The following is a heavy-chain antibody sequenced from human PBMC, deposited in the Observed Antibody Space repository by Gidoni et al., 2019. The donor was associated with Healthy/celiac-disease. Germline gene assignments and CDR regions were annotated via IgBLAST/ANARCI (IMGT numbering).Heavy chain of an antibody. CDR2: ISYDGSNK. J-gene: IGHJ4*02. Sequence: QVQLVASGGGVVQPGRSLRLSCAASGFTFSSYGMHWVRQAPGKGLEWVAVISYDGSNKYYADSVKGRFTISRDNSKNTLYLQMNSLRAEDTAVYYCARDSSGSYYYGDYWGQGTLVTVSS. V-gene: IGHV3-30*03. D-gene: IGHD1-26*01. CDR1: GFTFSSYG. CDR3: ARDSSGSYYYGDY.